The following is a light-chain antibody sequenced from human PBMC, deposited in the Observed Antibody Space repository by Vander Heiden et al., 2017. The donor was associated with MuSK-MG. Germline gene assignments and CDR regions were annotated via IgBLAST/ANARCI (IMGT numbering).Light chain of an antibody. CDR2: DVS. J-gene: IGLJ1*01. CDR1: SSDVGAYTW. V-gene: IGLV2-11*01. Sequence: QSALPQPLSVSGSPGQSVAISCTGTSSDVGAYTWVSWYQQHPGKAPKLMVYDVSERPSGVPDRFSGSKSGNTASLTISGLQAEDEADYYCCSYADTTYVFGSGTKVTVL. CDR3: CSYADTTYV.